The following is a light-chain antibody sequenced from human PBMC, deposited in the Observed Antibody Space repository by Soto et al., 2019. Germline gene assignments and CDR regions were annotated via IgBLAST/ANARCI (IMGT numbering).Light chain of an antibody. J-gene: IGKJ3*01. Sequence: EIVLTQSPGTLSLSPGERATLSCRARQSVSSSYLAWYQQKPGQAPRLLIYGASSRATGIPDRFSGSGSGTDFTLTISRLEPEDFAVYYCQQYGSSPFPFGPGTKVDIK. CDR2: GAS. CDR3: QQYGSSPFP. CDR1: QSVSSSY. V-gene: IGKV3-20*01.